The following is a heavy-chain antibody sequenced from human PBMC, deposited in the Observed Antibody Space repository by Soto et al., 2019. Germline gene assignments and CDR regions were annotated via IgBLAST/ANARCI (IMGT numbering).Heavy chain of an antibody. CDR1: GGSISSSNC. CDR3: ARVSGSYYYGMDV. J-gene: IGHJ6*02. Sequence: QVQLQESGPGLVKPSGTLSLTCAVSGGSISSSNCWSWVRQPPGKGLEWIGEIYHSGSTNFNPSLKSRATLSVDKSKNQFSLKLNSVTAADTAVYYCARVSGSYYYGMDVWGQGTTVTVSS. CDR2: IYHSGST. V-gene: IGHV4-4*02.